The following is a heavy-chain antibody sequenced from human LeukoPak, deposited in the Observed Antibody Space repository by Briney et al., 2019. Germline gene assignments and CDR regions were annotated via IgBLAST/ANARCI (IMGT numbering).Heavy chain of an antibody. Sequence: PSETLSLTCTVSGGSISSGDYYWSWIRQPPGKGLEWIGYIYYSGSTYYNPSLKSRVTISVDTSKNQFSLKLSSVTAADTAVYYCARGPFRLLFDPYDAFDIWGQGTMVTVSS. CDR1: GGSISSGDYY. J-gene: IGHJ3*02. CDR2: IYYSGST. D-gene: IGHD3-10*01. V-gene: IGHV4-30-4*08. CDR3: ARGPFRLLFDPYDAFDI.